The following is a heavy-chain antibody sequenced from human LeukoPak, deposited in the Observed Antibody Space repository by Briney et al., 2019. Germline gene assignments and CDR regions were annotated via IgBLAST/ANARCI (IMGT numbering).Heavy chain of an antibody. CDR3: ATGYGSGSYYNELDY. J-gene: IGHJ4*02. CDR2: INWNGGST. D-gene: IGHD3-10*01. Sequence: PGGSLRLSCVVSGFTFSSYAMSWVRQAPGKGLEWVSGINWNGGSTGYADSVRGRFTISRDNAKNSLYLQMNSLRAEDTALYYCATGYGSGSYYNELDYWGQGTLVTVSS. V-gene: IGHV3-20*04. CDR1: GFTFSSYA.